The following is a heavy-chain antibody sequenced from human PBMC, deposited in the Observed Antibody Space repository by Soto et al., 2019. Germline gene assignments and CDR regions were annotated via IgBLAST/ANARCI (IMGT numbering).Heavy chain of an antibody. CDR3: AKDCYAILTGYYRYYGMDV. D-gene: IGHD3-9*01. J-gene: IGHJ6*02. CDR2: ISYDGSNK. CDR1: GFTFSSYG. Sequence: GGSLRLSCAASGFTFSSYGMHWVRQAPGKGLEWVAVISYDGSNKYYADSVKGRFTISRDNSKNTLYLQMNSLRAEDTAVYYCAKDCYAILTGYYRYYGMDVWGQGTRVTVS. V-gene: IGHV3-30*18.